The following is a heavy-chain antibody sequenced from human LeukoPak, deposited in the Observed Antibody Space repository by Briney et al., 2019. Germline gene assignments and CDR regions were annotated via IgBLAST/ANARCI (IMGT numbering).Heavy chain of an antibody. V-gene: IGHV5-51*01. D-gene: IGHD2-2*01. CDR1: GSTFTSYW. J-gene: IGHJ4*02. Sequence: GASLQISCQGSGSTFTSYWIGWVRQLPGKGLEWMGIIYPGDSDTRYSPSFQGQVTSSADKSISTAYLQWSSLKASDTAMYYCASPPRRYCSSTSCYGGWGQGTLVTVSS. CDR2: IYPGDSDT. CDR3: ASPPRRYCSSTSCYGG.